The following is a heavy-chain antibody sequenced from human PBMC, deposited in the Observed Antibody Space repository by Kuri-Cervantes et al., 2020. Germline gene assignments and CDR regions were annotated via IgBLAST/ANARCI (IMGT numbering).Heavy chain of an antibody. Sequence: SETLSLTCTVSAGSISSGCYYWSWIRQHPGKGLEWIGYIYYSGSTYYNPSLKSRVTISVDTSKNQFSLTLSSVTAADTAVYYCARDSGNPMRFGELLFGVHYYGMDVWGQGTTVTVSS. J-gene: IGHJ6*02. CDR2: IYYSGST. CDR3: ARDSGNPMRFGELLFGVHYYGMDV. CDR1: AGSISSGCYY. V-gene: IGHV4-31*03. D-gene: IGHD3-10*01.